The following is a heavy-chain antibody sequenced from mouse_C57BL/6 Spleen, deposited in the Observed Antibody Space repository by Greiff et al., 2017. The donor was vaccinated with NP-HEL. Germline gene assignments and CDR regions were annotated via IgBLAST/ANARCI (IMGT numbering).Heavy chain of an antibody. CDR1: GYAFSSSW. CDR3: ASGTTWFAY. CDR2: IYPGDGDT. Sequence: VQLQQSGPELVKPGASVKISCKASGYAFSSSWMNWVKQRPGKGLEWIGRIYPGDGDTNYNGKFKGKATLTAEKSSSTAYMQLSSLTSEDSAVYFCASGTTWFAYWGQGTLVTVSA. D-gene: IGHD3-2*02. J-gene: IGHJ3*01. V-gene: IGHV1-82*01.